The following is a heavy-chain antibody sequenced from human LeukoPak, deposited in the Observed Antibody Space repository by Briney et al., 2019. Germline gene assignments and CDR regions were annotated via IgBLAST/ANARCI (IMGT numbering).Heavy chain of an antibody. J-gene: IGHJ4*02. D-gene: IGHD6-19*01. V-gene: IGHV3-30*18. Sequence: GGSLRLSCAASGFTFSSYGMHWVRQAPGKGLEWVAVISYDGSNKYYADSVKGRFTISRDNSKNTLYLQMNSLRAEDTAVYYCAKSGWYEYYFDYWGRGTLVTVSS. CDR3: AKSGWYEYYFDY. CDR2: ISYDGSNK. CDR1: GFTFSSYG.